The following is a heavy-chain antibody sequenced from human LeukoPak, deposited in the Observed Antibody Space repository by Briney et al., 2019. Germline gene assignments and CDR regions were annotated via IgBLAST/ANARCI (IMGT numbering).Heavy chain of an antibody. D-gene: IGHD6-13*01. CDR3: ARDSSSWYGWYGMDV. CDR2: IWYDGSNK. J-gene: IGHJ6*02. V-gene: IGHV3-33*01. Sequence: PGRSLRLSCAASGFTFSSYGMHWVRQAPGKGLEWVAVIWYDGSNKYYADSVKGRFTISRDNSKNTLYLQMNSLRAEDTAVYYCARDSSSWYGWYGMDVWGQGTTVTVSS. CDR1: GFTFSSYG.